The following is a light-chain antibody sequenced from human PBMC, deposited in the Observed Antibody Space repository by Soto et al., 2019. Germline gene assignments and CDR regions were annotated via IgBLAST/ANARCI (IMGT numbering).Light chain of an antibody. CDR2: DAS. J-gene: IGKJ1*01. CDR1: QGISNY. V-gene: IGKV1D-13*01. CDR3: QQYNNYPRT. Sequence: AIQLTQSPSSLSASVGDRVTITCRASQGISNYLAWYQQKPGKAPKLLIYDASSLESGVPSRFSGSGSGTEFTLTISNLQPDDFATYFCQQYNNYPRTFGQGTKVDIK.